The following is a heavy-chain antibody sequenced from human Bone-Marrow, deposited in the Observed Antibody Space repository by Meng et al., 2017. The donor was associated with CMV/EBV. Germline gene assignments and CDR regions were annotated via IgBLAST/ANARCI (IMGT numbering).Heavy chain of an antibody. D-gene: IGHD3-3*01. CDR2: MSYDGSDR. V-gene: IGHV3-30*04. Sequence: GESLKISCVASGFTFSSFAMHWVRQAPGKGLEWVAVMSYDGSDRYYADSVKGRFTISRDNSKNTLSLQMNSLRTEDTAVYYCARALYQTQMIFGVGNHYYFYAMDVWGQGTTVTGSS. CDR1: GFTFSSFA. CDR3: ARALYQTQMIFGVGNHYYFYAMDV. J-gene: IGHJ6*01.